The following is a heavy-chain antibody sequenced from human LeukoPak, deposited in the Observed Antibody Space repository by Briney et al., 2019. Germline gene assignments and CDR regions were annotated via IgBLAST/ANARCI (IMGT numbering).Heavy chain of an antibody. D-gene: IGHD2-15*01. Sequence: GGSLRLSCVASGFTFRDYWMSWVRQAPGKGPEWVAHLNQDASRRYYVGSVQGRFTISRDNAKNSLYLQMNSLSIEDTAVYYCGRDEGWWWFQEDSWGQGTPVTVSS. CDR1: GFTFRDYW. V-gene: IGHV3-7*04. CDR3: GRDEGWWWFQEDS. J-gene: IGHJ5*01. CDR2: LNQDASRR.